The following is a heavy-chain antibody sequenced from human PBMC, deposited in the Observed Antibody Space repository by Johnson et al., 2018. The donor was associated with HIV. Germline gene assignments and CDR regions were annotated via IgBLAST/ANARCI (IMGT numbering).Heavy chain of an antibody. D-gene: IGHD4-17*01. CDR3: AKDMGAVTIDAFDN. CDR1: GFTFDDYA. Sequence: VQLVESGGGLVQPGRSLRLSCAASGFTFDDYAMHWVRQAPGKGLEWVSGISWNSGSIGYADSVRGRFTISRDNAKNSLYLQMNSLRAEDTALYYCAKDMGAVTIDAFDNWGQGTTVTVSS. V-gene: IGHV3-9*01. CDR2: ISWNSGSI. J-gene: IGHJ3*02.